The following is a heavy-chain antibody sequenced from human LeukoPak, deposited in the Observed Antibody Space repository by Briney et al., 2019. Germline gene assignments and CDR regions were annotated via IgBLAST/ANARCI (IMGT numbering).Heavy chain of an antibody. CDR1: GGTFSSHS. CDR3: ARSPTYQRYNWFDP. D-gene: IGHD2-2*01. CDR2: IIPIFGTA. V-gene: IGHV1-69*05. J-gene: IGHJ5*02. Sequence: ASVKVSCKASGGTFSSHSINWVRQAPGQGLEWVGGIIPIFGTANYAQKFQGRVTITTDESTSTAYMELSSLRSEDTAVYYCARSPTYQRYNWFDPWGQGTLVTVSS.